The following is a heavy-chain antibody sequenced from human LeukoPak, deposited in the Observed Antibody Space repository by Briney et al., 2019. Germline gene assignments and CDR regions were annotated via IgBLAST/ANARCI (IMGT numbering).Heavy chain of an antibody. CDR1: GGSISTYY. CDR2: IYYSGST. Sequence: SETLSLTCTVSGGSISTYYWSWIRQPPGKGLEWIGYIYYSGSTNYNPSLKSRVTISVDTSKNQFSLKLSSVTAADTAVYYCARAPLSAAGTAVDYWGQGTLVTVSS. J-gene: IGHJ4*02. D-gene: IGHD6-13*01. CDR3: ARAPLSAAGTAVDY. V-gene: IGHV4-59*01.